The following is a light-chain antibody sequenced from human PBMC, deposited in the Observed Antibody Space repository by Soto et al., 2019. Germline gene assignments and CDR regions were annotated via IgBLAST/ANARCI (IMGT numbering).Light chain of an antibody. Sequence: QSVLTQPPSVSGAPGQRVTISCTGSSSNIGAGYDVHWYQHLPGTAPKLLIYGNSDRPSGVPDRFSGSKSGTSASLAITGLQAEDEADYYCSSHAGSNNYVFGTGTKLTVL. CDR2: GNS. CDR3: SSHAGSNNYV. CDR1: SSNIGAGYD. J-gene: IGLJ1*01. V-gene: IGLV1-40*01.